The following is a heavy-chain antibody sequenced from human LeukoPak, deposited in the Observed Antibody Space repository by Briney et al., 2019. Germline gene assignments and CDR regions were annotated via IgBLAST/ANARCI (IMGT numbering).Heavy chain of an antibody. V-gene: IGHV4-61*01. D-gene: IGHD6-13*01. CDR3: ARYSSSWDYYFDY. CDR1: GYSISSGYY. Sequence: SETLSLTCTVSGYSISSGYYWSWIRQPPGKGLEWIGYIYYSGSTNYNPSLKSRVTISVDTSKNQFSLKLSSVTAADTAVYYCARYSSSWDYYFDYWGQGTLVTVSS. CDR2: IYYSGST. J-gene: IGHJ4*02.